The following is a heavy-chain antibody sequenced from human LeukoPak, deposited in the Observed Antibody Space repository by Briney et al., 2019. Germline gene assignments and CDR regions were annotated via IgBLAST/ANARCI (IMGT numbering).Heavy chain of an antibody. Sequence: PSETLSLTCTVSGGSISSSSYYWGWIRQPPGKGLERIGSIYYSGSTYYNPSLKSRVTISVDTSKNQFSLKLSSVTAADTAVYYCARQRVAAANNWFDPWGQGTLVTVSS. CDR2: IYYSGST. V-gene: IGHV4-39*01. CDR3: ARQRVAAANNWFDP. CDR1: GGSISSSSYY. J-gene: IGHJ5*02. D-gene: IGHD6-13*01.